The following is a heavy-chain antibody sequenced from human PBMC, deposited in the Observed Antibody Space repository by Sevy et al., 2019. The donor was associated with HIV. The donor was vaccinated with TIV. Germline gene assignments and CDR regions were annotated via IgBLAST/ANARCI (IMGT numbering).Heavy chain of an antibody. CDR3: AKGTVAAPVGNYFDH. V-gene: IGHV3-30-3*01. J-gene: IGHJ4*01. CDR1: GFTFSSYA. CDR2: ISNDGSNK. Sequence: GGSLRLSCAASGFTFSSYAMHWVRQAPGKGLEWVAVISNDGSNKYYADSVKGRFTISRDNSKNTLYLQMKNLRADDTAVYYCAKGTVAAPVGNYFDHWGHGPLVTVSS. D-gene: IGHD6-25*01.